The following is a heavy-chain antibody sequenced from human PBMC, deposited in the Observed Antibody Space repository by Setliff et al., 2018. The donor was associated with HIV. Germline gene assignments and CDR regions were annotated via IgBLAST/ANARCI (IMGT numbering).Heavy chain of an antibody. D-gene: IGHD6-19*01. J-gene: IGHJ5*02. CDR2: IRSKTNSYAT. CDR3: TRLASSGWYHWFDP. CDR1: GFTFSGSA. V-gene: IGHV3-73*01. Sequence: PGGSLRLSCAASGFTFSGSAMHWVRQASGKGLEWVGRIRSKTNSYATAYAASVKGRFTISRDDSKNTAYLQMDSLKSEDTAVYYCTRLASSGWYHWFDPWGQGNLVTVSS.